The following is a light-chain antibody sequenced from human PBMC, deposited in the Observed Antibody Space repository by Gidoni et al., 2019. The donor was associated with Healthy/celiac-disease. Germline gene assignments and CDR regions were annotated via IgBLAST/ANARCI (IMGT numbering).Light chain of an antibody. CDR2: GAS. V-gene: IGKV3-20*01. J-gene: IGKJ4*01. CDR1: QSVSSSY. Sequence: EIVLTQSPGPLSLSPGERATLPCRASQSVSSSYLAWYQQKPGQAPRLLIYGASRRATGIPDRFSGSGSGTDFTLTISRLEPEDFAVYYCQQYGSSPRLTFGGGTKVEIK. CDR3: QQYGSSPRLT.